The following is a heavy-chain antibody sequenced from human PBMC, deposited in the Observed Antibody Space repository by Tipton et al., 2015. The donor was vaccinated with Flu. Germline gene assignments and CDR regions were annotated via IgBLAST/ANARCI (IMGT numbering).Heavy chain of an antibody. CDR3: ARRDYSNYVSEPKNWFDP. J-gene: IGHJ5*02. D-gene: IGHD4-11*01. V-gene: IGHV4-38-2*01. CDR1: GDAIRSDYL. CDR2: IFRSGSG. Sequence: TLSLTCSVSGDAIRSDYLWGWIRQPPGRGLEWIGNIFRSGSGYLNPSLKSRVTISVDASKNQFTLRLSSVTAADTALYYSARRDYSNYVSEPKNWFDPWGQGTLVTVSS.